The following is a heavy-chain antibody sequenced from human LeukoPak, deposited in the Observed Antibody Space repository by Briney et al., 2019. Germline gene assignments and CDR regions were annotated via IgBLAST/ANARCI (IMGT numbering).Heavy chain of an antibody. Sequence: PSETLSLTCTVSGGSISSSSYYWGWIRQPPGEGLEWIGSIYYSGSTYYNPSLKSRVTISVDTSKNQFSLKLSSVTAADTAVYYCARRHIVATLDYWGQGTLVTVSS. J-gene: IGHJ4*02. V-gene: IGHV4-39*01. D-gene: IGHD5-12*01. CDR3: ARRHIVATLDY. CDR2: IYYSGST. CDR1: GGSISSSSYY.